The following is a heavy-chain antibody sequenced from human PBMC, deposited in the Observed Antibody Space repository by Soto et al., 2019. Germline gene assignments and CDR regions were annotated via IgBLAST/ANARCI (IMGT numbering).Heavy chain of an antibody. CDR1: GFTFTSYG. D-gene: IGHD2-21*02. J-gene: IGHJ6*02. CDR3: EKDRTRVGCIDLVLTANTGRDV. Sequence: GGSLRLSCAASGFTFTSYGMHWVRQAPGKGLEWVALISYDGSHKYYADSVKGRFTISRDNSKIPLYLHANSLRANDTAVDYCEKDRTRVGCIDLVLTANTGRDVWGRRSTVAVS. V-gene: IGHV3-30*18. CDR2: ISYDGSHK.